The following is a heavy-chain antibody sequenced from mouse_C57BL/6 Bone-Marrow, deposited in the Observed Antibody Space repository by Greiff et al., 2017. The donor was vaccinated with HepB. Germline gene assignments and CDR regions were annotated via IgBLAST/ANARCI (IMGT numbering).Heavy chain of an antibody. D-gene: IGHD2-3*01. CDR3: ARHRDGYPFAY. V-gene: IGHV5-12*01. Sequence: EVHLVESGGGLVQPGGSLKLSCAASGFTFSDYYMYWVRQTPEKRLEWVAYISNGGGSTYYPDTVKGRFTISRDNAKNTLYLQMSRLKSEDTAMYYCARHRDGYPFAYWGQGTLVTVSA. J-gene: IGHJ3*01. CDR1: GFTFSDYY. CDR2: ISNGGGST.